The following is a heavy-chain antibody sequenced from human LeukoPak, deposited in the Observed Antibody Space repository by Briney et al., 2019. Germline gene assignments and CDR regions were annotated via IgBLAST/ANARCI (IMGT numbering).Heavy chain of an antibody. Sequence: PGGSLRLSCAASGFNFGTYWMTWVRQAPGKGLEWVANIKEDGSEKNHVDSVKGRFTISRDNAQNSLFLQMNSLRAEDTAVYYCARGGYTYSNWGQGTLVTVSS. CDR3: ARGGYTYSN. D-gene: IGHD5-12*01. CDR1: GFNFGTYW. V-gene: IGHV3-7*02. CDR2: IKEDGSEK. J-gene: IGHJ4*02.